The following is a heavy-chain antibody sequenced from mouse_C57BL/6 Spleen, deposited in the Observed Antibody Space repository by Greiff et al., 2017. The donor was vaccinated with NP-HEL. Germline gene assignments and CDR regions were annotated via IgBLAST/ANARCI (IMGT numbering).Heavy chain of an antibody. CDR2: INPNNGGT. CDR1: GYTFTDYY. D-gene: IGHD2-14*01. Sequence: VQLQQSGPELVKPGASVKISCKASGYTFTDYYMNWVKQSHGKSLEWIGDINPNNGGTSYNQKFKGKATLTVDKSSSTAYMELRSLTSEDSAVYYCARGGVRRYYYAMDYWGQGTSVTVSS. J-gene: IGHJ4*01. V-gene: IGHV1-26*01. CDR3: ARGGVRRYYYAMDY.